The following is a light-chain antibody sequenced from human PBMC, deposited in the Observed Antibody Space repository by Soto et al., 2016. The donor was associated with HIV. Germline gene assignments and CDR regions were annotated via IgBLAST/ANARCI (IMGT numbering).Light chain of an antibody. CDR1: NIGSKS. CDR3: QVWDVRSGHLRV. V-gene: IGLV3-21*03. Sequence: SYVLNQPPSVSVAPGKTARITCGGNNIGSKSVQWYQQKSGQAPVLVVYDNSDRPSGIPERFSGSNSGDTAALTITRVEAGDEADYYCQVWDVRSGHLRVFGGGTKVTVL. J-gene: IGLJ3*02. CDR2: DNS.